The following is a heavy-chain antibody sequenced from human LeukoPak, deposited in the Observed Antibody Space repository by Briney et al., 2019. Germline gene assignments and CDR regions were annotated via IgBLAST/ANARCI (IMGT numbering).Heavy chain of an antibody. Sequence: GASVKVSCKASGGTFSSYAISWVRQAPGQGLEWMGGVIPIFGTANYAQKFQGSVTITAAESTSTAYMELSSLRSEDTAVYYCARWISGSYFWFDPWGQGTLVTVSS. J-gene: IGHJ5*02. V-gene: IGHV1-69*13. CDR1: GGTFSSYA. CDR2: VIPIFGTA. D-gene: IGHD1-26*01. CDR3: ARWISGSYFWFDP.